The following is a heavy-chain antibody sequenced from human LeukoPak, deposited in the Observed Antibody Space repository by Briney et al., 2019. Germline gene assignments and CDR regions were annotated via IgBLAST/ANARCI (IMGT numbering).Heavy chain of an antibody. CDR1: GDSVSSNSAA. CDR3: AKESEYSSSSDYYYYMDV. V-gene: IGHV6-1*01. D-gene: IGHD6-6*01. CDR2: TYYRSKWYN. J-gene: IGHJ6*03. Sequence: QTLSLTCAISGDSVSSNSAAWNWIRQSPSRGLEWLGRTYYRSKWYNDYAVSVKSRITINPDTSKNQFSLQLNSVTPEDTAVYYCAKESEYSSSSDYYYYMDVWGKGTTVTVPS.